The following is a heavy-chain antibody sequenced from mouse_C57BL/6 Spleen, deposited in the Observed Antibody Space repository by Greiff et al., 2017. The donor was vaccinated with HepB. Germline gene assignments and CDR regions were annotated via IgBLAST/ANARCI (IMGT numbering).Heavy chain of an antibody. CDR3: ARAPNYYGSSYDAMDY. V-gene: IGHV3-6*01. CDR2: ISYDGSN. Sequence: EVKLQESGPGLVIPSQSLSLTCSVTGYSITSGYYWNWIRQFPGNKLEWMGYISYDGSNNYNPSLKNRISITRDTSKNQFFLKLNSVTTEDTATYYCARAPNYYGSSYDAMDYWGQGTSVTVSS. CDR1: GYSITSGYY. D-gene: IGHD1-1*01. J-gene: IGHJ4*01.